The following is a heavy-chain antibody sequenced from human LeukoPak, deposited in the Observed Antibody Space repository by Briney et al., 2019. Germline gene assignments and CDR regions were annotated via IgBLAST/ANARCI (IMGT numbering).Heavy chain of an antibody. CDR1: GFTFSSYA. CDR3: ARGYDFWSGYWSHSDY. Sequence: GGSLRLSCAAAGFTFSSYAMHWVRQAPGKGLEYVSAISSNGGSTYYANSVKGRFTISRDNSKNTLYLQMGSLRAEDMAVYYCARGYDFWSGYWSHSDYWGQGTLVTVSS. V-gene: IGHV3-64*01. J-gene: IGHJ4*02. D-gene: IGHD3-3*01. CDR2: ISSNGGST.